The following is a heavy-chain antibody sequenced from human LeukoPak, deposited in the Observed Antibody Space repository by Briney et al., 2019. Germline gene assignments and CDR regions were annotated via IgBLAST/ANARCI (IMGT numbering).Heavy chain of an antibody. Sequence: SETLSLTCTVSGGSISSYYWSWIRQPPGKGLEWIGYIYTSGSTNYNPSLKSRVTISVDTSKNQFSLKLSSVTAADTAVYYCARVPLDCSSTSCYTFDYWGQGTLVTVSS. CDR3: ARVPLDCSSTSCYTFDY. CDR2: IYTSGST. D-gene: IGHD2-2*02. J-gene: IGHJ4*02. V-gene: IGHV4-4*09. CDR1: GGSISSYY.